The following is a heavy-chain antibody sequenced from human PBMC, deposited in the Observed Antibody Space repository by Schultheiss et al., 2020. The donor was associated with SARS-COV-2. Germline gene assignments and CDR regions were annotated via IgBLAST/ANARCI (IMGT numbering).Heavy chain of an antibody. D-gene: IGHD6-13*01. CDR2: IYHSGST. V-gene: IGHV4-39*07. J-gene: IGHJ4*02. Sequence: SETLSLTCTVSGGSISSYYWGWIRQPPGKGLEWIGSIYHSGSTYYNPSLKSRVTISVDTSKNQFSLKLSSVTAADTAVYYCARGYGSSWYGFDYWGQGTLVTVSS. CDR1: GGSISSYY. CDR3: ARGYGSSWYGFDY.